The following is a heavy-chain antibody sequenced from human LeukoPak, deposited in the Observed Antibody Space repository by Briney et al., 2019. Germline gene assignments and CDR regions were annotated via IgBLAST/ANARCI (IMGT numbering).Heavy chain of an antibody. CDR2: VWNDGSTR. Sequence: PGGSLRLSCAASGFMFSNYVIHWARQAPGKGLEWVAYVWNDGSTRWYADSVKGRFTVSRDNSRNTLYLQMDSLRVEDTALYYCAKDVNSDYPRAHAVHVWGQGTMVTVSS. V-gene: IGHV3-30*02. D-gene: IGHD4-11*01. J-gene: IGHJ3*01. CDR1: GFMFSNYV. CDR3: AKDVNSDYPRAHAVHV.